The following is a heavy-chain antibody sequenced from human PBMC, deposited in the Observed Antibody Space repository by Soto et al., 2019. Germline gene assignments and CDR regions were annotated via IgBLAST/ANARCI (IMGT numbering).Heavy chain of an antibody. CDR3: ERDLYYYGSGSPKGY. CDR2: ISAYNANTDYAT. J-gene: IGHJ4*02. D-gene: IGHD3-10*01. V-gene: IGHV1-18*01. CDR1: GYSFSSYG. Sequence: QVQLVQSGAEVKKPGASVKVSCKASGYSFSSYGITWVRQAPGQGLEWMGWISAYNANTDYATNYAQKLQGRVTMTADTSASTAYMELRSLRPDDTAVYYCERDLYYYGSGSPKGYWGQGTLVTVSS.